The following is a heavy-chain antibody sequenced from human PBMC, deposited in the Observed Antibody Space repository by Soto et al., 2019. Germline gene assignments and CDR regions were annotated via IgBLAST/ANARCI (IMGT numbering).Heavy chain of an antibody. D-gene: IGHD5-18*01. CDR3: ATGIGYSYGYPNPYYYSGMDV. V-gene: IGHV3-23*01. Sequence: GGSLRLSCAASGFTFSSYAMSWVRQAPGKGLEWVSAISGSGGSTYYADSVKGRFTISRDNSKNTLYLQMNSLRAEDTAVYYCATGIGYSYGYPNPYYYSGMDVWGQGTTVTVSS. CDR2: ISGSGGST. J-gene: IGHJ6*02. CDR1: GFTFSSYA.